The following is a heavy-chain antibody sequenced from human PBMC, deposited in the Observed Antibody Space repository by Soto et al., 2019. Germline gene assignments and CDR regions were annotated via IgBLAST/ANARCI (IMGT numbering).Heavy chain of an antibody. Sequence: QITLKESGPPLVNPTQTLTLTCSFSGFSIRSSGVGVGWIRQPPGKALEWLAIIYWDVDKRYSTSLKSKLPITTHTSKTQVVLTMTNMDPVDTATYYCAHNADYQTSPHYHNWGQGTLVTVSS. D-gene: IGHD3-16*01. CDR1: GFSIRSSGVG. CDR2: IYWDVDK. V-gene: IGHV2-5*02. J-gene: IGHJ4*02. CDR3: AHNADYQTSPHYHN.